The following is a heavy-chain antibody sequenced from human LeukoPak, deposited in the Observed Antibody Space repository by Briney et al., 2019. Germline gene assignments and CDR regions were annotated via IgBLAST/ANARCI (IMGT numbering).Heavy chain of an antibody. CDR3: ARDMADVGPNWYFDL. J-gene: IGHJ2*01. V-gene: IGHV4-59*01. Sequence: SETLSLTCTVSGGSISSYYWSWIRQPPGKGLEWIGYIYYSGSTNYNPSLKSRVTISVDTSKNQFSLKLSSVTAADTAVYYCARDMADVGPNWYFDLWGRGTLVTVSS. D-gene: IGHD3/OR15-3a*01. CDR1: GGSISSYY. CDR2: IYYSGST.